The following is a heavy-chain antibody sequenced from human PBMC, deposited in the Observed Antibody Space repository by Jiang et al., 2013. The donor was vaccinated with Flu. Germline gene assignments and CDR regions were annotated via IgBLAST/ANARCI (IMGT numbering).Heavy chain of an antibody. D-gene: IGHD5/OR15-5a*01. CDR1: FLHQQSLL. CDR3: AGSNVRYSVLEY. CDR2: SNHNESP. J-gene: IGHJ4*02. V-gene: IGHV4-38-2*02. Sequence: GSGLVKPPGDPVPHLHCLCFLHQQSLLLGLDPARPQGRGWSGLGASNHNESPYYNPSLRSRVTISLDTSKKQFSLKPTSVTAADTAVYYCAGSNVRYSVLEYWGQGTLVTVSS.